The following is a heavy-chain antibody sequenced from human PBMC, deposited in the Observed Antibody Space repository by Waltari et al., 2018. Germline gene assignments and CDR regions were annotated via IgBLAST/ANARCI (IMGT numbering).Heavy chain of an antibody. V-gene: IGHV4-34*01. J-gene: IGHJ4*02. CDR3: ARARYSSGPRRLFDY. CDR2: INHSGSN. CDR1: GGSFSGYY. D-gene: IGHD6-19*01. Sequence: QVQLQQWGAGLLKPSETLSLTCAVYGGSFSGYYWSWIRQPPGKGLEWIGEINHSGSNNYNPSLKSRVTISVDTSKNQFSLKLSSVTAADTAVYYCARARYSSGPRRLFDYWGQGTLVTVSS.